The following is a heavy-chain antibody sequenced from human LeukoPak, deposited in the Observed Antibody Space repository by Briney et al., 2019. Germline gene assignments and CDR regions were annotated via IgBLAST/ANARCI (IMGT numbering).Heavy chain of an antibody. CDR2: INHSGST. CDR1: GGSISSYY. D-gene: IGHD2-15*01. J-gene: IGHJ5*02. CDR3: AVAARRGNWFDP. Sequence: PSETLSLTCTVSGGSISSYYWSWIRQPPGKGLEWIGEINHSGSTNYNPSLKSRVTISVDTSKNQFSLKLSSVTAADTAVYYCAVAARRGNWFDPWGQGTLVTVSS. V-gene: IGHV4-34*01.